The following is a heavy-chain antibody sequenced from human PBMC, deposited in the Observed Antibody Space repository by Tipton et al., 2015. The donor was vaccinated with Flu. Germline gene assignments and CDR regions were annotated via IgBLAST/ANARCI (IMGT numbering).Heavy chain of an antibody. CDR2: ITTVGNT. Sequence: QVQLVQSGAEVKKPGSSVRVSCKAYGNTLQNYAVTWVRQAPGQGLEWLGKITTVGNTKYAQKFQGRFTITADESTSTVYMELNSLRSDDTAVYFCATDRFYSGVYYFFESIYWGRGTLVTVSS. D-gene: IGHD1-26*01. V-gene: IGHV1-69*18. CDR3: ATDRFYSGVYYFFESIY. CDR1: GNTLQNYA. J-gene: IGHJ4*02.